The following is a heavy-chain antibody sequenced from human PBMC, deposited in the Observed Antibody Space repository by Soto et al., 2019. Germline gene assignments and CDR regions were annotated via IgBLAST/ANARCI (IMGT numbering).Heavy chain of an antibody. CDR1: GFTFSSYA. CDR2: ISGSGGST. V-gene: IGHV3-23*01. D-gene: IGHD2-2*01. J-gene: IGHJ4*02. Sequence: PGGSLRLSCAASGFTFSSYAMSWVRQAPGKGLEWVSAISGSGGSTYYADSVKGRFTISRDNSKNALYLQMNSLRAEDTAVYYCAKDETQYQLPWVYWGQGTLVTVSS. CDR3: AKDETQYQLPWVY.